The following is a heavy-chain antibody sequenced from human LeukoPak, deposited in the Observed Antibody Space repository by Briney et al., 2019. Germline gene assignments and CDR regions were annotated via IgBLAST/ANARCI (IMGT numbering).Heavy chain of an antibody. CDR1: GDSVSSNSAV. V-gene: IGHV6-1*01. Sequence: QTLPLPCAISGDSVSSNSAVWNWTRPSPSRGQEWLGRTYYWSKWFNDYAVSLKRRITINADTSKNQFSLQLNSVTPEDTAVYYCAGGLGGFVYWGQGTLVTVSS. D-gene: IGHD1-26*01. J-gene: IGHJ4*02. CDR2: TYYWSKWFN. CDR3: AGGLGGFVY.